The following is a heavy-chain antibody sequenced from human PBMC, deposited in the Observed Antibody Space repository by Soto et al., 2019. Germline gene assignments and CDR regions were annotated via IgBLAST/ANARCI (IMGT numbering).Heavy chain of an antibody. V-gene: IGHV1-2*04. CDR1: GYTFTGYY. CDR3: ARDAKGPPTGDYDFWSGYSYYMDV. J-gene: IGHJ6*03. D-gene: IGHD3-3*01. Sequence: GASVKVSCKASGYTFTGYYMHWVRQAPGQGLEWMGWINPNSGGTNYAQKFQGWVTMTRDTSISTAYMELSRLRSDDTAVYYCARDAKGPPTGDYDFWSGYSYYMDVWGKGTTVTVSS. CDR2: INPNSGGT.